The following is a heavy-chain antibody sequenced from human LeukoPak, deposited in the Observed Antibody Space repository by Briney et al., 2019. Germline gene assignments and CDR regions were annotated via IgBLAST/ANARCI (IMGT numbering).Heavy chain of an antibody. J-gene: IGHJ4*02. CDR3: AKGLYCTNGVCRSAFDY. CDR2: ISGGGGST. Sequence: GGSLRLSCAASGFTFSSYAMSWVRQAPGKGLEWVSAISGGGGSTYYADSVKGRFTISRDNSKNTLYLQMNSLRAEDTAVYYCAKGLYCTNGVCRSAFDYWGQGTLVTVSS. D-gene: IGHD2-8*01. CDR1: GFTFSSYA. V-gene: IGHV3-23*01.